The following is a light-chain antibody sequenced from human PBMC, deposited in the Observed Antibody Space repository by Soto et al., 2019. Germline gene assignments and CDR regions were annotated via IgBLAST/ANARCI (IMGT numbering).Light chain of an antibody. Sequence: DIQMTQSPSSVSASVGDRVNITCRASQGISSWLAWYQQKPGKATKLLIYAASSLHSGVPSRFSGSVSVRDFTLTISGLQPEEFATYYVQQANSFPFSFGQGTRLEIK. CDR1: QGISSW. CDR2: AAS. V-gene: IGKV1-12*01. CDR3: QQANSFPFS. J-gene: IGKJ5*01.